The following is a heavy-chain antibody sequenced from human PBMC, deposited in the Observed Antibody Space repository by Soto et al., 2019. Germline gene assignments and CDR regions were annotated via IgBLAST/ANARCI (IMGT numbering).Heavy chain of an antibody. CDR1: GSGFIRSG. V-gene: IGHV1-58*02. Sequence: ASVKVSCKASGSGFIRSGIQWVRQAHGQRLEWIGWIVVASGQTNYAQNFRGRVAITRDTSTATAYVELTGLTSEDTAVYFCSADRPDIGVGWWVWGQGTTVTVSS. CDR2: IVVASGQT. D-gene: IGHD2-15*01. CDR3: SADRPDIGVGWWV. J-gene: IGHJ6*02.